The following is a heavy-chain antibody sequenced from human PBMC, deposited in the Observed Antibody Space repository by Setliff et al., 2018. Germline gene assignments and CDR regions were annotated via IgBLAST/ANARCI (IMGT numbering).Heavy chain of an antibody. CDR2: IKEDGSEK. D-gene: IGHD6-19*01. CDR3: ATLQQWPHY. J-gene: IGHJ4*02. V-gene: IGHV3-7*01. Sequence: GGSLRLSCAASGFTFSNYWMSWVRQAPGKGLEWVANIKEDGSEKNLVESVKGRFTISRDNAKNTLYLQMNSLRAEDTAVYYCATLQQWPHYWGRGTLVTVSS. CDR1: GFTFSNYW.